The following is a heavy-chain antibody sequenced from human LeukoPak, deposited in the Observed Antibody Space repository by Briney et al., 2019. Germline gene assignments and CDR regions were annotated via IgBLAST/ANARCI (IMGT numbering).Heavy chain of an antibody. CDR1: GYTFTGYY. Sequence: ASVKVSCKASGYTFTGYYMHWVRQAPGQGLEWMGWINPNSGGTNYAQKFQGRVTMTRDTSISTAYMELSRLRSDDTAVYYCARDLRWELSMYNWFDPWGQGTLVTVSS. D-gene: IGHD1-26*01. CDR3: ARDLRWELSMYNWFDP. CDR2: INPNSGGT. V-gene: IGHV1-2*02. J-gene: IGHJ5*02.